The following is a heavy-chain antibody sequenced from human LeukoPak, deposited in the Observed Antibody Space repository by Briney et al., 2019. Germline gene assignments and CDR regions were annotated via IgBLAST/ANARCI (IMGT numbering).Heavy chain of an antibody. CDR1: GFTFSSFW. V-gene: IGHV3-7*05. Sequence: HPGGSLRLSCAASGFTFSSFWMSWVRQAPGKGLEWVANIKQDGSEADYVDSVKGRFTISRDNAQNSLYLQMNSLRAEDTAVYYCAKDSKSRWLQPDDWGQGTLVTVSS. J-gene: IGHJ4*02. CDR3: AKDSKSRWLQPDD. D-gene: IGHD5-24*01. CDR2: IKQDGSEA.